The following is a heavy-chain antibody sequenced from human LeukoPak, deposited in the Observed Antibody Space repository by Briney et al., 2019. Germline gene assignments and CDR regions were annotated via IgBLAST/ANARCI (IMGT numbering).Heavy chain of an antibody. J-gene: IGHJ6*04. D-gene: IGHD2-2*03. Sequence: ASVKVSCKASGYTFTSYGISWVRQAPGQGLEWMGWISAYNGNTNYAQKLQGRVTMTTDTSTSTAYMERRSLRSDDTAVYYCARVSMDIVVVPAAIGYYGMDVWGKGTTVTVSS. CDR3: ARVSMDIVVVPAAIGYYGMDV. CDR2: ISAYNGNT. V-gene: IGHV1-18*04. CDR1: GYTFTSYG.